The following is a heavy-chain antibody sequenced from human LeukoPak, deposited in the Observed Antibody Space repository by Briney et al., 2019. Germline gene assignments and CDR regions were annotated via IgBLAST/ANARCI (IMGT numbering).Heavy chain of an antibody. CDR1: GGSISSSSYY. CDR2: IYYSGST. CDR3: ARVGYCSSTSCYYYMDV. V-gene: IGHV4-39*07. D-gene: IGHD2-2*01. J-gene: IGHJ6*03. Sequence: SETLSLTCTVSGGSISSSSYYWGWIRQPPGKGLEWTGSIYYSGSTYYNPSLKSRVTISVDTSKNQFSLKLSSVTAADTAVYYCARVGYCSSTSCYYYMDVWGKGTTVTVSS.